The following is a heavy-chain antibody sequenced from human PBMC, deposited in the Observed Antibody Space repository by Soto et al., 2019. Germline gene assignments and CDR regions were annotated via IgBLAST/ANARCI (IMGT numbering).Heavy chain of an antibody. CDR2: ISGSGGST. CDR3: AKNTYYYDSSGYWNY. J-gene: IGHJ4*02. Sequence: EVQLLESGGGLVQPGGSLRLSCAASGITFSSYAMSWVRQAPGKGLEWVSAISGSGGSTYYADSVKGRFTISRDNSKNTLYLQMNSLRAEDTAVYYCAKNTYYYDSSGYWNYWGQGTLVTVSS. CDR1: GITFSSYA. D-gene: IGHD3-22*01. V-gene: IGHV3-23*01.